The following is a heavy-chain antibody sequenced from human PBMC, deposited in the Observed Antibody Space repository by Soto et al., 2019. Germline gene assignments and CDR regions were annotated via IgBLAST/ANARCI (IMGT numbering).Heavy chain of an antibody. V-gene: IGHV1-2*04. Sequence: ASVKVSCKASGYTFTGYYMHWVRQAPGQGLEWMGWINPNSGGTNYAQKFQGWVTMTRDTSISTAYMELSRLRSDDTAVYYCARGYYDFPSHYGMDVWGQGTTGTVP. CDR1: GYTFTGYY. J-gene: IGHJ6*02. CDR2: INPNSGGT. CDR3: ARGYYDFPSHYGMDV. D-gene: IGHD3-3*01.